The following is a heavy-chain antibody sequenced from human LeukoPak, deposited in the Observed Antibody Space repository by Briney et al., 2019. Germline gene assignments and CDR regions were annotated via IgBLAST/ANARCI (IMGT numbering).Heavy chain of an antibody. V-gene: IGHV3-30*04. CDR2: VSYDGSNK. CDR1: GFTFSGYA. Sequence: GGSLRLSCAASGFTFSGYAMHWVRQAPGKGLEWVAVVSYDGSNKYYADSVKGRFTISRDNSKNTLYLQVNSLRAEDTAIYYCATYSRLNAREFQCWGQGTVVTVSS. CDR3: ATYSRLNAREFQC. J-gene: IGHJ1*01. D-gene: IGHD3-10*02.